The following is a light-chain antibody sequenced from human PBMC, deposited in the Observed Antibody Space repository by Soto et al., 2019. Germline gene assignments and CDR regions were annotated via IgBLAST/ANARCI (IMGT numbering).Light chain of an antibody. Sequence: ETVMTQSPATLPVSPGERATLSCRASQSVRSNLGWYQQKPGQAPRLLIYGASTRATGVPARFSGSGSGTEFTLTINSLQSEDFALYYCQEYDNWPLWTFGQGTKVEVK. J-gene: IGKJ1*01. CDR3: QEYDNWPLWT. CDR1: QSVRSN. V-gene: IGKV3-15*01. CDR2: GAS.